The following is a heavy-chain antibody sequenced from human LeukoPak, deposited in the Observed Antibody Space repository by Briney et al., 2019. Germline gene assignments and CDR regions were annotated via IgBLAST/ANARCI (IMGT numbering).Heavy chain of an antibody. CDR1: GITLSNYG. Sequence: PGGSLRLSCAVSGITLSNYGMSWVRQAPGKGLEWVSGISGSGGNTYYADSVRGRFTISRDNSKNTLYLQMNSLRAEDTAVYYCANLASTVTAYFDYWGQGTLVTVSS. CDR2: ISGSGGNT. CDR3: ANLASTVTAYFDY. J-gene: IGHJ4*02. D-gene: IGHD4-17*01. V-gene: IGHV3-23*01.